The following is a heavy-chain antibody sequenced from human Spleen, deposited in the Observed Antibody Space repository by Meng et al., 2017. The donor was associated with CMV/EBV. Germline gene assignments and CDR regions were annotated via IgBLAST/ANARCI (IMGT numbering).Heavy chain of an antibody. V-gene: IGHV3-7*01. D-gene: IGHD4-23*01. Sequence: GESLKISCAASGFTFSRYWMSWVRQAPGKGLEWVANIKEDGSEKYYVDSVKGRFTISRDNAKNSLYLQMNSLRAEDTAVYYCARVEVHGGKLTYFDDWGQGTLVTVSS. CDR1: GFTFSRYW. J-gene: IGHJ4*02. CDR2: IKEDGSEK. CDR3: ARVEVHGGKLTYFDD.